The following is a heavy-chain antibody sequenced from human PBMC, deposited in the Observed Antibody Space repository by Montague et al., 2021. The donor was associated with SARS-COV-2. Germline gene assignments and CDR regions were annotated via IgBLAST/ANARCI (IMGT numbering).Heavy chain of an antibody. CDR3: ARDPGLAGYTAGLGY. J-gene: IGHJ4*02. CDR2: IYTSGTT. V-gene: IGHV4-61*02. Sequence: TLSLTCTVSGGSISSGSYYWSWIRQPAGKGLEWIGRIYTSGTTNYNPSLKSRVTISIDTSKNQFSLTVNSVTAADMAMYYCARDPGLAGYTAGLGYWGQGTLVTVSS. CDR1: GGSISSGSYY. D-gene: IGHD3-16*01.